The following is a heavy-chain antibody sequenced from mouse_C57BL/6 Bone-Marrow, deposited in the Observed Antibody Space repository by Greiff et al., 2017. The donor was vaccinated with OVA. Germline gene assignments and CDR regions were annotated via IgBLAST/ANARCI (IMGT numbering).Heavy chain of an antibody. J-gene: IGHJ3*01. Sequence: EVQWVESEGGLVQPGSSMKLSCTASGFTFSDYYMAWVRQVPEKGLEWVANINYDGSSTYYLDSLKSRFIISRDNAKNILYLQMSSLKSEDTATYYCARDGGDGFAYWGQGTLVTVSA. V-gene: IGHV5-16*01. CDR3: ARDGGDGFAY. CDR1: GFTFSDYY. D-gene: IGHD3-3*01. CDR2: INYDGSST.